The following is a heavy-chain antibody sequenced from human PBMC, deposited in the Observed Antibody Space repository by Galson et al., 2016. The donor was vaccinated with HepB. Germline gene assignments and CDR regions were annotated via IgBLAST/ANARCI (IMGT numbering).Heavy chain of an antibody. V-gene: IGHV3-7*01. CDR2: VKYDGSEK. Sequence: SLRLSCAASGFSLSSYWMSWVRQAPGKGLEWVANVKYDGSEKYYVDSVKGRFTISRDNAKNSMSLQMNSLSAEDTAVYYCVRDGSGGWHFDNWGQGTLSPSPQ. CDR1: GFSLSSYW. CDR3: VRDGSGGWHFDN. J-gene: IGHJ4*02. D-gene: IGHD6-19*01.